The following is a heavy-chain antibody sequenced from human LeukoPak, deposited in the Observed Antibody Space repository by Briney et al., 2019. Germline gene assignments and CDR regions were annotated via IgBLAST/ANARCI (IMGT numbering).Heavy chain of an antibody. J-gene: IGHJ4*02. Sequence: GGSLRLSCAASGFTFSNYAIYWVRQAPGKGLEYVSGISGNGGNTYYANSVKGRFTISRDNSKNMLYLQMGSLRAEDMAVYYCARARLASYYFDCWGQGTLVAVSS. CDR1: GFTFSNYA. D-gene: IGHD2-2*01. V-gene: IGHV3-64*01. CDR3: ARARLASYYFDC. CDR2: ISGNGGNT.